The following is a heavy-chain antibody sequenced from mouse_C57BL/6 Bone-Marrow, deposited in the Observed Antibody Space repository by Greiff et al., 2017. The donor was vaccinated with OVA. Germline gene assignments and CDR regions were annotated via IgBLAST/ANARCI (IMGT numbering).Heavy chain of an antibody. CDR3: ARARAITTVVAHWYFDV. CDR1: GYTFTSYD. V-gene: IGHV1-85*01. D-gene: IGHD1-1*01. CDR2: IYPRDGST. Sequence: QVQLKESGPELVKPGASVKLSCKASGYTFTSYDINWVKQRPGQGLEWIGWIYPRDGSTKYNEKFKGKATLTVATSSSTAYMELHSLTSEDSAVYFCARARAITTVVAHWYFDVWGTGTTVTVSS. J-gene: IGHJ1*03.